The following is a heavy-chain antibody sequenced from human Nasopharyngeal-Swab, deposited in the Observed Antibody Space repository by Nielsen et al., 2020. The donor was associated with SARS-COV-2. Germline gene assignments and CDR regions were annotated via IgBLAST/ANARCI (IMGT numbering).Heavy chain of an antibody. V-gene: IGHV3-21*01. Sequence: GESLKISCAASRFTFSSYSMNWVRQAPGKGLEWVSSISSSSSYIYYADSVKGRFTISRDNAKNSLYLQMNSLRAEDTAVYYCAREEGSSWHYFDYWGQGTLVTVSS. CDR1: RFTFSSYS. D-gene: IGHD6-13*01. CDR3: AREEGSSWHYFDY. J-gene: IGHJ4*02. CDR2: ISSSSSYI.